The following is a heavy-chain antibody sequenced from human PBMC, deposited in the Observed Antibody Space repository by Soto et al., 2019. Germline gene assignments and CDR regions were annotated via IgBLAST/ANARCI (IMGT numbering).Heavy chain of an antibody. Sequence: GGSLRLSCAASGFTFSSYWMHWVRQAPGKGLVWVSRINSDGSSTSYADSVKGRSTISRDNAKNTLYLQMNSLRAEDTAVYYCAVAVAGPTAIGYWGQGTLVTVSS. V-gene: IGHV3-74*01. CDR1: GFTFSSYW. CDR2: INSDGSST. J-gene: IGHJ4*02. D-gene: IGHD6-19*01. CDR3: AVAVAGPTAIGY.